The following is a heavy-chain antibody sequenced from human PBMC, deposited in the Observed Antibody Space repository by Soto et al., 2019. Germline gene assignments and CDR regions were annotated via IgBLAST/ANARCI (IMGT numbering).Heavy chain of an antibody. Sequence: EVQLLESGGGLVQPGGSLRLSCAASGFSFSTFEMSWVRQAPGRGLEWVSFISDDGSRTYYADVVKGRFTISRDNSKPSLYLQMTRRTAEDTAVYARVKGGWLDFWGQGTLVTVSS. V-gene: IGHV3-23*01. J-gene: IGHJ5*01. D-gene: IGHD3-16*01. CDR3: VKGGWLDF. CDR1: GFSFSTFE. CDR2: ISDDGSRT.